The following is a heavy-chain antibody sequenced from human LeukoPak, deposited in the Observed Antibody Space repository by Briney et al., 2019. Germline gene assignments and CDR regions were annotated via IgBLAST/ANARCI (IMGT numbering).Heavy chain of an antibody. D-gene: IGHD2-2*01. V-gene: IGHV4-34*01. J-gene: IGHJ6*02. Sequence: SETLSLTCAVYGGSFSGYYWSWIRQPPGKGLEWIGEINHSGSTNYNPSLKSRVTISVDTSKNQFSLKLSSVTAADTAVYYCARCTSRYYYGMDVWGQGTTVTVSS. CDR3: ARCTSRYYYGMDV. CDR2: INHSGST. CDR1: GGSFSGYY.